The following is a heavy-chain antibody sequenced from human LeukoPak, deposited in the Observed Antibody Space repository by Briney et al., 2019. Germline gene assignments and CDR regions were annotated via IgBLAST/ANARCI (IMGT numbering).Heavy chain of an antibody. CDR2: ISSSGSTI. V-gene: IGHV3-48*03. CDR3: ARGIYSYDL. Sequence: GGSLRLSCAASGFTFSSYEMNWVRQAPGKGLEWVSYISSSGSTIYYADSMKGRFTISRDNAKSSLYLQMNSLRAEDTAVYYCARGIYSYDLWGQGTLVTVSS. D-gene: IGHD5-18*01. CDR1: GFTFSSYE. J-gene: IGHJ4*02.